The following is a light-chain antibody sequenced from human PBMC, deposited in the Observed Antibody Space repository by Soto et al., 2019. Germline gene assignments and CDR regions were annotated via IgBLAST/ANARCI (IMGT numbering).Light chain of an antibody. CDR2: DVS. Sequence: QSALTQPASVSGSPGQSITISCTGTSSDVGGYNYVSWYQQHPGKAPKLMIYDVSNRPSGVSNRCSGSKSGNTAALTISWRQAEDEADYYCSSYTSRSTVVFGGGTKLAVL. V-gene: IGLV2-14*03. J-gene: IGLJ2*01. CDR3: SSYTSRSTVV. CDR1: SSDVGGYNY.